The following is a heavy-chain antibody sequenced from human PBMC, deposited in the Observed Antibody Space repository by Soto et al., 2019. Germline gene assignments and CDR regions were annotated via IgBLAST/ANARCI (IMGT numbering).Heavy chain of an antibody. J-gene: IGHJ4*02. Sequence: PSETLSLTCAVYGGSFSGYYWSWIRQPPGKGLEWIGEINHSGSTNYNPSLKSRVTISVDTSKNQFSLKLSSVTAADTAVYYCARESGWSGCSCYSLGSFDYWGQGTLVPVSS. CDR1: GGSFSGYY. CDR3: ARESGWSGCSCYSLGSFDY. D-gene: IGHD2-15*01. V-gene: IGHV4-34*01. CDR2: INHSGST.